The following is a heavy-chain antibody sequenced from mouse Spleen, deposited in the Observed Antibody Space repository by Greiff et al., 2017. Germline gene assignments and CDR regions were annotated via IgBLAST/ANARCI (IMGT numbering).Heavy chain of an antibody. Sequence: EVKLMESGPGLVKPSQSLSLTCSVTGYSITSGYYWNWIRQFPGNKLEWMGYISYDGSNNYNPSLKDRISITRDTSKNQFFLKLNSVTTEDTATYYCARGVYGKGDYFDYWGQGTTLTVSS. D-gene: IGHD2-1*01. J-gene: IGHJ2*01. CDR2: ISYDGSN. CDR3: ARGVYGKGDYFDY. V-gene: IGHV3-6*01. CDR1: GYSITSGYY.